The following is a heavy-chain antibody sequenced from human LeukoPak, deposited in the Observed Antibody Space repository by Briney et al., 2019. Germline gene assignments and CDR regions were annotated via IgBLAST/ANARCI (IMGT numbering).Heavy chain of an antibody. V-gene: IGHV1-8*01. CDR2: MNPNSGNT. D-gene: IGHD6-13*01. Sequence: ASVKVSCMASGYTFTSYDINWVRQATGQGLEWMGWMNPNSGNTGYAQKFQGRVTMTRNTSISTAYMELSSLRSEDTAVYYCAREESSSGHYYYYMDVWGKGTTVTVSS. J-gene: IGHJ6*03. CDR3: AREESSSGHYYYYMDV. CDR1: GYTFTSYD.